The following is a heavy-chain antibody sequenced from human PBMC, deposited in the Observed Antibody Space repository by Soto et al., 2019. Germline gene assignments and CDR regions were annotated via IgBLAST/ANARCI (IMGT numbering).Heavy chain of an antibody. CDR2: ISAYNGNT. CDR3: ARVDYDFWSGFGYYYMDV. J-gene: IGHJ6*03. D-gene: IGHD3-3*01. Sequence: QVQLVQSGAEVKKPGASVKVSCKASGYTFTSYGISWVRQAPGLGLEWMGWISAYNGNTNYAQKLQGRVTMTTDTSTSTAYMELRSLRSDDTAVYYCARVDYDFWSGFGYYYMDVWGKGTTVTVSS. V-gene: IGHV1-18*01. CDR1: GYTFTSYG.